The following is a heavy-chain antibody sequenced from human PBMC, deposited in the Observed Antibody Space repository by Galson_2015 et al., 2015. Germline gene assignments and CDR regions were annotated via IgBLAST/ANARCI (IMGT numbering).Heavy chain of an antibody. D-gene: IGHD6-6*01. J-gene: IGHJ4*02. CDR3: TKQVSSAPWAFDS. CDR1: GFSFRNYG. Sequence: SLRLSCAASGFSFRNYGMPWVRQAPGKGLEWVALVSYDGSNVYYTDSVKGRFSISRDNSKHTLYLQMNSLRAEDTAMYYCTKQVSSAPWAFDSWGQGTLVTVSS. V-gene: IGHV3-30*18. CDR2: VSYDGSNV.